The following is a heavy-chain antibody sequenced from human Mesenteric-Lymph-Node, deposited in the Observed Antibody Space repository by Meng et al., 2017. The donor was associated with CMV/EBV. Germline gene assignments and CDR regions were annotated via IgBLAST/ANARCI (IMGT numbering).Heavy chain of an antibody. CDR3: ARDWVNSGYSKIDY. CDR2: ISAYNGTT. V-gene: IGHV1-18*01. Sequence: ASVKVSCKTSGYTFNYYGISWVRQAPGQGLEWMGWISAYNGTTDSAQKFQGRVTLTTDTSTSTAYMEVRGLRSEDTAVYYCARDWVNSGYSKIDYWGQGTLVTVSS. CDR1: GYTFNYYG. J-gene: IGHJ4*02. D-gene: IGHD5-12*01.